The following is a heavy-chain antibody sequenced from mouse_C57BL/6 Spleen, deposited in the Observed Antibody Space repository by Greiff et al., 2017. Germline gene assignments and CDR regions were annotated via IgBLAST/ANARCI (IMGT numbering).Heavy chain of an antibody. CDR2: IDPSDSYT. J-gene: IGHJ1*03. V-gene: IGHV1-69*01. D-gene: IGHD2-1*01. CDR1: GYTFTSYW. Sequence: VQLQQPGAELVMPGASVKLSCKASGYTFTSYWMHWVKQRPGQGLEWIGEIDPSDSYTNYNQKFKGKSTLTVDKSSSTAYMQLSSLTSEDSAVYYCARRGDYGNWYFDVWGTGTTVTVSS. CDR3: ARRGDYGNWYFDV.